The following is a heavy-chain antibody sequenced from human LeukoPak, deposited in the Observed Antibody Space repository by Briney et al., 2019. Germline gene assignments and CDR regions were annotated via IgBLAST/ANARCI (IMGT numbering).Heavy chain of an antibody. CDR1: YA. Sequence: YAXXWVRQAAXKGREGGSAISGSGGSTYYADSVKGRFTISRDNSKNPLYLQMNSLRAEDTAVYYCAKTADTVTSGGMDVWGQGTTVTVSS. J-gene: IGHJ6*02. V-gene: IGHV3-23*01. D-gene: IGHD4-17*01. CDR3: AKTADTVTSGGMDV. CDR2: ISGSGGST.